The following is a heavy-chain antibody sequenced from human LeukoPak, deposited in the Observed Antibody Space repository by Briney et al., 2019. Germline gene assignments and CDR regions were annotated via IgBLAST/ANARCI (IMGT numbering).Heavy chain of an antibody. CDR3: AKSDYYGASDY. Sequence: SETLSLTCTVSAGSISLYNTYYWNWIRQSPGKGLEWIGYIYYSGSTSYNPSLKSRVTISVDTFRNQFSLKLTSVTAADTAIYYCAKSDYYGASDYWGQGTLVAVSS. CDR1: AGSISLYNTYY. J-gene: IGHJ4*02. V-gene: IGHV4-59*01. D-gene: IGHD3-10*01. CDR2: IYYSGST.